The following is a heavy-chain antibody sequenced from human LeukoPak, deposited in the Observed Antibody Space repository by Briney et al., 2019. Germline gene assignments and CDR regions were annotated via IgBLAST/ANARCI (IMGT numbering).Heavy chain of an antibody. D-gene: IGHD5-18*01. CDR1: GFSLSTSGVG. V-gene: IGHV2-5*02. CDR3: ARNAPDSYGKEVIDY. J-gene: IGHJ4*02. Sequence: ESGPTLVKPTQTLTLTCSFSGFSLSTSGVGVGWIRQPPGKALEWLALIYWDDDKRYSPSLKSRLTITKDTSKNQVVLTMTNMDPVDTATYYCARNAPDSYGKEVIDYWGQGTLVTVSS. CDR2: IYWDDDK.